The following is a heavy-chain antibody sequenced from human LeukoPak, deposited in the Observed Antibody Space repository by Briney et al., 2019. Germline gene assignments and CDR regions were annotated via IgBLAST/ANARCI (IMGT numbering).Heavy chain of an antibody. CDR3: ARAHYYYYYMDV. J-gene: IGHJ6*03. CDR2: TFYKSEFYN. V-gene: IGHV6-1*01. CDR1: ADSFSSNSAA. Sequence: SQTLSLTCAISADSFSSNSAACNLIRQSPSRGLQWLGRTFYKSEFYNEYAGSVKSRITINPDTSKNQFSLQLHSVTPEDTAVYDCARAHYYYYYMDVWGKGTTVTVSS.